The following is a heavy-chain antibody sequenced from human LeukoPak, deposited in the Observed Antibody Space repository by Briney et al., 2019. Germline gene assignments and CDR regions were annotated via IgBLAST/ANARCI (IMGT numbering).Heavy chain of an antibody. CDR3: ARVSGYYGSGRPPSGRSYYYMDV. J-gene: IGHJ6*03. CDR1: GGSFSGYY. D-gene: IGHD3-10*01. CDR2: INHSGST. V-gene: IGHV4-34*01. Sequence: SETLSLTCAVYGGSFSGYYWSWIRQPPGKGLEWIGEINHSGSTNYNPSLKSRVTISVDTSKNQFSLKLSCVTAADTAVYYCARVSGYYGSGRPPSGRSYYYMDVWGKGTTVTVSS.